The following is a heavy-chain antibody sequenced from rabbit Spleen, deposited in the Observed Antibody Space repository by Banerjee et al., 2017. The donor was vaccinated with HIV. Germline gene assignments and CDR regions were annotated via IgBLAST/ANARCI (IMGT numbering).Heavy chain of an antibody. Sequence: EQLEESGGGLVKPEGSLKLSCTASGFSFSSTYWICWVRQAPGKGLEWIACIYVGSGGGTKYASWAKGRFTISKTSSTTVTLQMTSLTVADTATYFCARAGEGGDGYLNLWGPGTLVTVS. V-gene: IGHV1S45*01. CDR1: GFSFSSTYW. CDR2: IYVGSGGGT. J-gene: IGHJ4*01. CDR3: ARAGEGGDGYLNL. D-gene: IGHD5-1*01.